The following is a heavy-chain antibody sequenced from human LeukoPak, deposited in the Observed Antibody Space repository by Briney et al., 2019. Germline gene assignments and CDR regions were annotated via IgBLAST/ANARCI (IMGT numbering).Heavy chain of an antibody. CDR3: ARASMVRGAVCGKGCGMDV. Sequence: ASVKVSCKASGYIFSGYYMHWVRQAPGQGLEWMGWINPNSGGTNYAQKLQGRVTMTRDTSISTVYMELNRLRSDDTAVYYCARASMVRGAVCGKGCGMDVWGQGTTVTVSS. CDR1: GYIFSGYY. D-gene: IGHD3-10*01. CDR2: INPNSGGT. V-gene: IGHV1-2*02. J-gene: IGHJ6*02.